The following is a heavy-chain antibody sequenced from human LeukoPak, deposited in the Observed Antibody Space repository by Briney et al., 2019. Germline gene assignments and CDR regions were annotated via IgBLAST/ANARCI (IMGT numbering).Heavy chain of an antibody. D-gene: IGHD2-15*01. CDR1: AFTFNSCT. CDR2: ISYDGSNK. J-gene: IGHJ6*02. V-gene: IGHV3-30*18. Sequence: PGGSLRLSCAASAFTFNSCTMNWVRQAPGKGLEWGAVISYDGSNKYYADSVKGRFTISRDNSKNTLYLQMNSLRAEDTAVYYCAKDWPYAARIVVVVAATYGAGIGGMDVWGQGTTVTVSS. CDR3: AKDWPYAARIVVVVAATYGAGIGGMDV.